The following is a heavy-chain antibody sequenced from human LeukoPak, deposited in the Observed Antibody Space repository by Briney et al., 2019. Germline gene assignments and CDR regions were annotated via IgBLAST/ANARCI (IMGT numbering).Heavy chain of an antibody. D-gene: IGHD6-13*01. Sequence: SETLSLTCTVSGYSISSGYYWGWIRQPPGKGLEWIGSIYYSGSTYYNPSLKSRVTISVDTSKNQFSLKLSSVTAADTAVYYCARDKGLAAAGNDYWGQGTLVTVSS. J-gene: IGHJ4*02. V-gene: IGHV4-38-2*02. CDR3: ARDKGLAAAGNDY. CDR1: GYSISSGYY. CDR2: IYYSGST.